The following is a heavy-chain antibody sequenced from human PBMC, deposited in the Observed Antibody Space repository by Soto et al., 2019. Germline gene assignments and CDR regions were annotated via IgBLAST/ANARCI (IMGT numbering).Heavy chain of an antibody. V-gene: IGHV4-31*02. J-gene: IGHJ4*02. Sequence: SETLSLTCTVSGGSISSGGYYWSWIRQHPGKGLEWVGYIYYSGSTYYNPSLKSRVTISVDTSKNQFSLKLSSVTAADTAVYYCARVRIPARPLDYWGQGTLVTVSS. CDR1: GGSISSGGYY. CDR2: IYYSGST. D-gene: IGHD6-6*01. CDR3: ARVRIPARPLDY.